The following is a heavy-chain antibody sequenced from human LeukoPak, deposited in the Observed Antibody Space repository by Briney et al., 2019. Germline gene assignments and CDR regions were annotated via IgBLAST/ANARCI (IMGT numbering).Heavy chain of an antibody. J-gene: IGHJ4*02. CDR2: FDPEDGET. Sequence: ASVKVSCKVSGYTLTELSMHWVRQAPGKGLEWMGGFDPEDGETIYAQKFQGRVTMTEDTSTDTAYMELSSLRSGDTAVYYCATSLPDTGHLLPTDWGQGTLVTVSS. V-gene: IGHV1-24*01. CDR3: ATSLPDTGHLLPTD. CDR1: GYTLTELS. D-gene: IGHD3-16*02.